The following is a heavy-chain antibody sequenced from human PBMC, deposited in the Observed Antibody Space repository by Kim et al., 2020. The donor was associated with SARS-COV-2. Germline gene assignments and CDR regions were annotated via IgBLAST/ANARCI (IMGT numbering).Heavy chain of an antibody. J-gene: IGHJ6*02. Sequence: SVKGRFTISRDNAKNSLYLQMNSLRAEDTAVYYCARFDSDGYYYYYGMDVWGQGTTVTVSS. V-gene: IGHV3-11*04. CDR3: ARFDSDGYYYYYGMDV. D-gene: IGHD5-18*01.